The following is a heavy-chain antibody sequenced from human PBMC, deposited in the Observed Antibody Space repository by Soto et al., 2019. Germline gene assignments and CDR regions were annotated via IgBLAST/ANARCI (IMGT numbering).Heavy chain of an antibody. D-gene: IGHD1-26*01. V-gene: IGHV3-66*01. CDR2: IYTGGST. J-gene: IGHJ4*02. CDR3: ARESTSGNSYFDC. CDR1: GFTVSSNS. Sequence: PGGSLRLSCAASGFTVSSNSMRWVRQAPGKGLEWVSLIYTGGSTYYANSVKGRFTISRDNSKNTLFLQMNSLRAEDTAVYYCARESTSGNSYFDCWGQGTLVTVSS.